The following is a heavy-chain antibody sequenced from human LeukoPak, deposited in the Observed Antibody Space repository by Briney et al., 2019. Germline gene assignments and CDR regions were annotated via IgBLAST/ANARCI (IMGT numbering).Heavy chain of an antibody. CDR2: FDAEDGET. J-gene: IGHJ4*02. CDR3: ATFDRMVLTLDY. CDR1: GYTLTELS. V-gene: IGHV1-24*01. D-gene: IGHD3-10*01. Sequence: ASVKVSCKVSGYTLTELSMHWVRQAPGKGLEWMGGFDAEDGETIYAQKFQGRVTMTEDTSTDTAYMELSRLRSEDTAVYYCATFDRMVLTLDYWGQGTLVTVSS.